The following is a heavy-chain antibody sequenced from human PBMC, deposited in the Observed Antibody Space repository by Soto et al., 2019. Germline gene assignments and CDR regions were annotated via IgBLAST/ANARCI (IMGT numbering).Heavy chain of an antibody. CDR2: ISGSGGST. J-gene: IGHJ3*02. CDR3: AKDLYYYGPGAVAFDI. V-gene: IGHV3-23*01. D-gene: IGHD3-10*01. CDR1: GFSFSSYA. Sequence: RGSLRLSCAASGFSFSSYAISFFRHSPFKGLEWVSAISGSGGSTYYADSVKGRFTISRDNSKNTLYLQMNSLRAEDTAVYYCAKDLYYYGPGAVAFDIWGQGTMVTVSS.